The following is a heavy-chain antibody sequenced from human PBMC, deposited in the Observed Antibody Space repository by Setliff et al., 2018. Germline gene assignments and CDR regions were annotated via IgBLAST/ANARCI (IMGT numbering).Heavy chain of an antibody. CDR1: GASITNINYY. D-gene: IGHD3-16*01. CDR3: ARLPNYVWGSPVDY. J-gene: IGHJ4*02. V-gene: IGHV4-39*01. CDR2: IFYSGRT. Sequence: SETLSLICTVSGASITNINYYWGLIRQPPGKGLEWIGSIFYSGRTFYNPSLKSRVTISVDTSKNQFSLTLSSVTAADTAVYYCARLPNYVWGSPVDYWGKGTLVTVSS.